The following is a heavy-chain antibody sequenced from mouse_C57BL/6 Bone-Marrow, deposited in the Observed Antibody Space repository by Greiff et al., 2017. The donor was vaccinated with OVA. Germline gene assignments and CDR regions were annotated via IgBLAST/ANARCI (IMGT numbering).Heavy chain of an antibody. CDR2: INPSSGYT. J-gene: IGHJ2*01. CDR3: ARGGCGNYGLRFPH. CDR1: GYTFTSYT. Sequence: VQLVESGAELARPGASVKMSCKASGYTFTSYTMHWVKQRPGQGLEWIGYINPSSGYTKYNQKFKDKATLTADKSSSTAYMQLSSLTSEDSAVYYCARGGCGNYGLRFPHWGQGTTLTVSS. D-gene: IGHD2-1*01. V-gene: IGHV1-4*01.